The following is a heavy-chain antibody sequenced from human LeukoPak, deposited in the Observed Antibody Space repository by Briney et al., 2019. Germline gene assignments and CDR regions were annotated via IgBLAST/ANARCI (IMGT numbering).Heavy chain of an antibody. CDR3: ARGGRWLQSDFDY. V-gene: IGHV3-53*01. CDR1: GFTVSSNY. CDR2: IYSGGST. Sequence: PGGSLRLSCAASGFTVSSNYMSWVRQAPGKGLEWVSVIYSGGSTYYADSVKGRFTISRDNSKNTLYLQMNSLRAEDTAVYYCARGGRWLQSDFDYWGQGTLVTVSS. D-gene: IGHD5-24*01. J-gene: IGHJ4*02.